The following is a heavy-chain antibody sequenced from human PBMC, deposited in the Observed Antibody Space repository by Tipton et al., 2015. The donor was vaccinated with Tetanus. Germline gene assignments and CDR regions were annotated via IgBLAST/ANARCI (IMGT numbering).Heavy chain of an antibody. CDR1: GGSFSGYY. CDR2: INHSGST. V-gene: IGHV4-34*01. J-gene: IGHJ4*02. Sequence: TLSLTCAVYGGSFSGYYWSWIRQPPGKGLEWIGEINHSGSTNYNPSLKSRVTISVDTSKNQFPLKLSSVTAADTAVYYCARLIGCGSGSLQNDYWGQGTLVTVSS. CDR3: ARLIGCGSGSLQNDY. D-gene: IGHD3-10*01.